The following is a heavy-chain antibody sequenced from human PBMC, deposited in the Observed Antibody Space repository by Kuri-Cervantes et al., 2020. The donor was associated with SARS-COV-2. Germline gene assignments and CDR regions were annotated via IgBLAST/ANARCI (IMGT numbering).Heavy chain of an antibody. CDR2: FYTSGST. D-gene: IGHD5-12*01. CDR3: ARVPPLPTKGWYFDL. J-gene: IGHJ2*01. Sequence: SETLSLTCTASGGSISSYYWSWIRQPAGKGLEWIGRFYTSGSTNYNPSLKSRVTMSVDTSKNQFSLKLSSVTAADTAVYYCARVPPLPTKGWYFDLWGRGTLVTVSS. V-gene: IGHV4-4*07. CDR1: GGSISSYY.